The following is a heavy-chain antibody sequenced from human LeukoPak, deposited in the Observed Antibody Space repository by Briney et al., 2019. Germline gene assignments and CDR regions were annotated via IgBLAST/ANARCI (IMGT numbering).Heavy chain of an antibody. CDR1: GFTFSSYA. J-gene: IGHJ4*02. Sequence: GGSLRLSCAASGFTFSSYAMHWVRQAPGKGLEWVAVISYDGSNKYYADSVKGRFTISRDNSKNTLYLQMNGLRAEDTAVYYCARDDQYYFDYWGQGTLVTVSS. CDR2: ISYDGSNK. CDR3: ARDDQYYFDY. D-gene: IGHD2-2*01. V-gene: IGHV3-30*04.